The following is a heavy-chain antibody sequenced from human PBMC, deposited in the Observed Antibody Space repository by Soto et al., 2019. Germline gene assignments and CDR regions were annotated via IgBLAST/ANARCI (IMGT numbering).Heavy chain of an antibody. V-gene: IGHV1-18*01. CDR3: ARDSGSYLEFYYGMDV. CDR2: ISAYNGNT. CDR1: GYTFTSYG. Sequence: ASVKVSCTASGYTFTSYGISWVRQAPGQGLEWMGWISAYNGNTNYAQRLQGRVTMTTDTSTSTAYMELRSLGSDDTAVYYCARDSGSYLEFYYGMDVWGQGTTVTVSS. J-gene: IGHJ6*02. D-gene: IGHD1-26*01.